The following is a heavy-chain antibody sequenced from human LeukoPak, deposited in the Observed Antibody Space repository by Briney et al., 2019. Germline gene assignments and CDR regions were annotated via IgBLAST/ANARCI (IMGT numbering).Heavy chain of an antibody. Sequence: PGMSLRLSCAASGYTFSIYGMNWVRQAPGKGVEWVAIIWYDGSNTYFAESVMGRFSISKDNFKNIVYLQMNSLKIEDTGVYYCARAGIVNALDYWGQGAQVTVSP. CDR1: GYTFSIYG. D-gene: IGHD2/OR15-2a*01. CDR3: ARAGIVNALDY. J-gene: IGHJ4*02. CDR2: IWYDGSNT. V-gene: IGHV3-33*01.